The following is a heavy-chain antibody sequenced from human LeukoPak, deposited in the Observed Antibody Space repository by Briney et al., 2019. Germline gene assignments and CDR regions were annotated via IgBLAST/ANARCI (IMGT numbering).Heavy chain of an antibody. CDR3: ARDLSGPSVY. D-gene: IGHD2-15*01. CDR1: GFTFSNYW. J-gene: IGHJ4*02. CDR2: IKPDGSEK. V-gene: IGHV3-7*01. Sequence: PGGSLRLSCAASGFTFSNYWMSWVRQAPGKGLEWVANIKPDGSEKYFVDSVKGRFTISRDNAKNSLYLQMNSLRAEDTAVYYCARDLSGPSVYWGQGTLVTVSS.